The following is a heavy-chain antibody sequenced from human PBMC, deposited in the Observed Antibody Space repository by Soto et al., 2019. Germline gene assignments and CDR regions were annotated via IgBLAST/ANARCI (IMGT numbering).Heavy chain of an antibody. J-gene: IGHJ4*02. Sequence: SETLSLTCIVSGESISSSSYYWGWIRQPPGKGLEWIGSIYYSGRTYYNPSFKSRVSISIGASKNQFCLKLSSVTATDTAVYYCARQRTTVVTQAYFDHWGQGALVTVSS. CDR3: ARQRTTVVTQAYFDH. D-gene: IGHD2-21*02. CDR1: GESISSSSYY. CDR2: IYYSGRT. V-gene: IGHV4-39*01.